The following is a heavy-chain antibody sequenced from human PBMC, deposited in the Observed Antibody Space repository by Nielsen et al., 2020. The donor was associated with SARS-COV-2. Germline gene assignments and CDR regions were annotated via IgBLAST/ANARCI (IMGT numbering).Heavy chain of an antibody. CDR1: GGTFSSYA. CDR3: ARDSTAAIGGAWFDP. Sequence: SVKVSCKASGGTFSSYAISWVRQAPGQGLEWMGGIIPIFGTANYAQKFQGRVTITADESTSTAYMELSSLRSEDTAVYYCARDSTAAIGGAWFDPWGQGTLVTVSS. V-gene: IGHV1-69*13. CDR2: IIPIFGTA. J-gene: IGHJ5*02. D-gene: IGHD2-2*02.